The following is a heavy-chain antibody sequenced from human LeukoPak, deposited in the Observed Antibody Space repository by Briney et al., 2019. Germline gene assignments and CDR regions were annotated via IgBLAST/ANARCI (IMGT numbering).Heavy chain of an antibody. D-gene: IGHD2-2*01. CDR2: INPSGGST. CDR1: GYTFTSYY. Sequence: ASVKVSCKASGYTFTSYYMHWVRQAPGQGLEWMGIINPSGGSTSYAQKFQGRVTMTRDTSTSTVYMELGSLRSEDTAVYYCARREGYCSSTSCPYYYGMDVWGQGTTVAVSS. J-gene: IGHJ6*02. CDR3: ARREGYCSSTSCPYYYGMDV. V-gene: IGHV1-46*01.